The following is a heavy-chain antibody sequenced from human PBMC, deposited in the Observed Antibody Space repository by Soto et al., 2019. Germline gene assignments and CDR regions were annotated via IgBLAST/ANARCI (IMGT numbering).Heavy chain of an antibody. Sequence: GGSLRLSCAASGFIYSNYWMHWVRQVPGKGLQWVSGLVGSGGDKNYADSVKGRFTISRDNSKNTLYLQMNSLRAEDTAVYYCAKDPSQTTPFDYWGQGTLVTVSS. J-gene: IGHJ4*02. V-gene: IGHV3-23*01. D-gene: IGHD4-17*01. CDR1: GFIYSNYW. CDR2: LVGSGGDK. CDR3: AKDPSQTTPFDY.